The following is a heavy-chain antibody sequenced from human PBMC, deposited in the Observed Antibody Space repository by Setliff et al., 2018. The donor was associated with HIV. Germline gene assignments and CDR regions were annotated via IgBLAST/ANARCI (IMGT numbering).Heavy chain of an antibody. Sequence: LSLTCTVSGGSISSYYWSWIRQPAGKGLEWIGRIYTSGTTNYNPSLKSRVTISVDTSKNQFSLKLSSVTAADTAVYYCARSSSSWSGWFDPWGQGTLVTVSS. CDR1: GGSISSYY. CDR2: IYTSGTT. D-gene: IGHD6-13*01. V-gene: IGHV4-4*07. CDR3: ARSSSSWSGWFDP. J-gene: IGHJ5*02.